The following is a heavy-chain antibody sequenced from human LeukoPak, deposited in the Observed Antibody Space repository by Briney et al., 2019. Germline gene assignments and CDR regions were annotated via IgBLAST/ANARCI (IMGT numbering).Heavy chain of an antibody. CDR1: GYTFTSYG. CDR3: ARSLAATYAFDI. V-gene: IGHV1-2*02. J-gene: IGHJ3*02. Sequence: ASVKVSCKASGYTFTSYGISWVRQAPGQGLEWMGWINPNSGGTNYAQKFQGRVTMTRDTSISTAYMELSRLRSDDTAVYYCARSLAATYAFDIWGQGTMVTVSS. CDR2: INPNSGGT. D-gene: IGHD6-13*01.